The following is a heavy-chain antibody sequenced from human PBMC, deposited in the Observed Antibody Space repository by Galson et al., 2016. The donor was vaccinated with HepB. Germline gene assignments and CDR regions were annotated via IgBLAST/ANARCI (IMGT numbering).Heavy chain of an antibody. J-gene: IGHJ4*02. CDR1: GFSFNDYV. V-gene: IGHV3-74*01. Sequence: SLRLSCAASGFSFNDYVMHWVRQAPGKGLVWVSRISHDGNYISYADSVKGRFTISRDTNKNTLFLQMKSLGAEDTAVYHCVGDVGDKIDYWRLGTLVTVSS. CDR3: VGDVGDKIDY. CDR2: ISHDGNYI.